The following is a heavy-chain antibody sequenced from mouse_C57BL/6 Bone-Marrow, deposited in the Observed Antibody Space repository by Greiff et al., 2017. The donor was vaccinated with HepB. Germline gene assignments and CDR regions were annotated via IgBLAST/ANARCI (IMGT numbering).Heavy chain of an antibody. V-gene: IGHV1-26*01. J-gene: IGHJ2*01. D-gene: IGHD1-1*01. CDR1: GYTFTDYY. Sequence: EVQLQQSGPELVKPGASVKISCKASGYTFTDYYMNWVKQSHGKSLEWIGDINPNNGGTSYNQKFKGKATLTVDKSSGTAYMELRSLTSEDSAVYYCARRTTGFDYWGQGTTLTGSS. CDR3: ARRTTGFDY. CDR2: INPNNGGT.